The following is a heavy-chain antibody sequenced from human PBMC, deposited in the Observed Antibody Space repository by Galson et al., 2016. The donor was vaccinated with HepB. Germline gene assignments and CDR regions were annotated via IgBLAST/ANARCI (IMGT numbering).Heavy chain of an antibody. J-gene: IGHJ4*02. CDR3: ARVYHFYTWGSNRYPDY. Sequence: SVKVSCKASGYTFSNYGISWVRQAPGKGLEWMGWITVDNGNTYYAQNFKGRVTMTTDTSTSTAYLELRSLRSDDTALYYWARVYHFYTWGSNRYPDYWGQGTLVTVSS. D-gene: IGHD3-16*02. CDR1: GYTFSNYG. V-gene: IGHV1-18*01. CDR2: ITVDNGNT.